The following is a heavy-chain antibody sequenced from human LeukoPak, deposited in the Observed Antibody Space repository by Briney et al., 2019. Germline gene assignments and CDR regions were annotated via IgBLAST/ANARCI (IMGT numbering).Heavy chain of an antibody. Sequence: GPALRRSWAGSGVNFSRDAMQLVRQAPGEGLEWVALISYDGSNTYYADSVRGRFTISRDDSKNTLFLQMNNLRAEDTAVYYCARGKGYYGSGSSFDYWAQGTLVTVSS. CDR1: GVNFSRDA. J-gene: IGHJ4*02. CDR2: ISYDGSNT. CDR3: ARGKGYYGSGSSFDY. V-gene: IGHV3-30*04. D-gene: IGHD3-10*01.